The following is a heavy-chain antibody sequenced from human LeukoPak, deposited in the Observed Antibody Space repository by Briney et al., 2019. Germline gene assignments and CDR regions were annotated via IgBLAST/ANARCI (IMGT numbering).Heavy chain of an antibody. CDR2: IYYSGST. J-gene: IGHJ3*02. D-gene: IGHD3-16*01. CDR1: GGSISSSSYY. Sequence: SETLSLTCTVSGGSISSSSYYWGWIRQPPGKGLEWIGSIYYSGSTYYNPSLKSRVTISVDTSKNQFSLKLSSVTAADTAVYYCARDIERLGAFDIWGQGTMVTVSS. V-gene: IGHV4-39*07. CDR3: ARDIERLGAFDI.